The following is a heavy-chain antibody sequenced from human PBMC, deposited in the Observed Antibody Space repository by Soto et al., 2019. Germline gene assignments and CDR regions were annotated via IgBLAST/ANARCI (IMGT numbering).Heavy chain of an antibody. CDR1: GLTFDDYA. J-gene: IGHJ4*02. Sequence: EVQLVESGGGWLQPGSSLRLSCAASGLTFDDYAMHWVRQAPGKGLEWVPGISWNSGSIGYADSVKGRFTISRDNAKNSLYLQMNSLRAEDTALYYCAKDSLVMRWIAVAGTFDYWGQGTLVTVSS. CDR2: ISWNSGSI. CDR3: AKDSLVMRWIAVAGTFDY. D-gene: IGHD6-19*01. V-gene: IGHV3-9*01.